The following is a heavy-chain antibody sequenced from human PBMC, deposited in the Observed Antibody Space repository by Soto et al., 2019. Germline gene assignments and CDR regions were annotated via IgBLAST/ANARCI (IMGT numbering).Heavy chain of an antibody. CDR3: AREGIAARPSRNYYYGMDV. J-gene: IGHJ6*02. D-gene: IGHD6-6*01. CDR1: GFTFSSYS. CDR2: ISSSSSYI. Sequence: PGGSLRLSCAASGFTFSSYSMNWVRQAPGKGLEWVSSISSSSSYIYYADSVKGRFTISRDNAKNSLYLQMNSLRAEDTAVYYCAREGIAARPSRNYYYGMDVWGQGTTVTAP. V-gene: IGHV3-21*01.